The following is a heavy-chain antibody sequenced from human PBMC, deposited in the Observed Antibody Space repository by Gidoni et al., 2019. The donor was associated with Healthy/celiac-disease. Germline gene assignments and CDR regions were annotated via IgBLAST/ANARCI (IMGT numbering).Heavy chain of an antibody. CDR1: GFTFSSYS. V-gene: IGHV3-64*01. D-gene: IGHD3-10*01. CDR3: ARGDSTMVREKLFDY. Sequence: EVQLVESGGGLVQPGGSVRLSCDASGFTFSSYSMHWVRQAPGKGLEYVSAISSNGGSTYYANSVKGRFTISRDNSKNTLYLQMGSLRAEDMAVYYCARGDSTMVREKLFDYWGQGTLVTVSS. J-gene: IGHJ4*02. CDR2: ISSNGGST.